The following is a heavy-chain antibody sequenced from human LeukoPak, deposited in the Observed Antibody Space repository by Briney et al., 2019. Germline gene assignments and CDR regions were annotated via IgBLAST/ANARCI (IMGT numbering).Heavy chain of an antibody. CDR3: ARADSSGWYYYYYYMDV. CDR2: IIPIFGTA. Sequence: SVKVSCKASGGTFSSYAISWVRQAPGQGLEWMGGIIPIFGTANYAQKFQGRVTITADESTSTAYMELRSLRSDDTAVYYCARADSSGWYYYYYYMDVWGKGTTVTVSS. CDR1: GGTFSSYA. J-gene: IGHJ6*03. D-gene: IGHD6-19*01. V-gene: IGHV1-69*13.